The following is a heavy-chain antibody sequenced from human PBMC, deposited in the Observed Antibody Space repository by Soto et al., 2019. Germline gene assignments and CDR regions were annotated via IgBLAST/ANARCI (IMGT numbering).Heavy chain of an antibody. CDR2: INAGNGNT. V-gene: IGHV1-3*01. CDR3: ARSPKAAANAFDI. Sequence: GASVKVSCKASGYTFTSYSMHWVRQAPGQRLEWMGLINAGNGNTKYIQKFQGRVTITRNTSESTAYMELSSLRPDDTAVYYCARSPKAAANAFDIWGQGTMVTVSS. CDR1: GYTFTSYS. J-gene: IGHJ3*02. D-gene: IGHD2-15*01.